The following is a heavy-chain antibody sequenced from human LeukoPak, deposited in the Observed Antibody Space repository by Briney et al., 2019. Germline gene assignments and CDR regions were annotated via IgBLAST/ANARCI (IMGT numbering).Heavy chain of an antibody. V-gene: IGHV4-59*01. CDR2: VYYSGTT. CDR1: DGSISRYY. J-gene: IGHJ1*01. Sequence: SETLSLTCTVSDGSISRYYWNWIRQPPGKALEWIGYVYYSGTTNYNPSLKSRVTISVDSSQNQFSLKLTSVTAADTAVYYCAREVAGTGYFQVWGLGTSVTVSS. D-gene: IGHD6-19*01. CDR3: AREVAGTGYFQV.